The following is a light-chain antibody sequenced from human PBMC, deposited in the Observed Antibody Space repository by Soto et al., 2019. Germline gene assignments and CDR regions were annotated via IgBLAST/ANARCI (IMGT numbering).Light chain of an antibody. CDR1: QSVSSSH. J-gene: IGKJ1*01. CDR3: QQYGASPWT. Sequence: EVELTQSPDILSVSPGETATLSCRASQSVSSSHLAWYQQKRGQAPRLLIYDTSTRATGIPDRFSGSGSGTDFTLTISRLEPEDFAVYHCQQYGASPWTFGQGTKVEVK. CDR2: DTS. V-gene: IGKV3-20*01.